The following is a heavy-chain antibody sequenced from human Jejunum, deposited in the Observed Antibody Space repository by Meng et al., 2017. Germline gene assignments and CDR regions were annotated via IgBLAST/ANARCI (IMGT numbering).Heavy chain of an antibody. CDR3: ARALGAYGDSGFAY. D-gene: IGHD4-17*01. Sequence: QVQRPQWGAGLLQPPETLSRTCAVSGGSLKDFYWNWIRQPPGKGLEWIGEISHSGSTNYNPSLKSRVTISVDRSQNQLSLKLTSVSGTDTAVYFCARALGAYGDSGFAYWGQGALVTVSS. CDR1: GGSLKDFY. CDR2: ISHSGST. V-gene: IGHV4-34*01. J-gene: IGHJ4*02.